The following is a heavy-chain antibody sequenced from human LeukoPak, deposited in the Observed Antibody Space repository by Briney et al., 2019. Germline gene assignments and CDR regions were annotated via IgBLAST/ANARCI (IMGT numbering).Heavy chain of an antibody. D-gene: IGHD3-22*01. CDR3: ARSHYYDSSGYCFDY. CDR2: ISSSSSYI. Sequence: GGSLRLSCAASGFTFSSYSMNWVRQAPGKGLEGVSSISSSSSYIYYADSVKGRFTISRDNAKNSLYLQMNSLSAEDTAVYYCARSHYYDSSGYCFDYWGQGPLVTVSS. V-gene: IGHV3-21*01. CDR1: GFTFSSYS. J-gene: IGHJ4*02.